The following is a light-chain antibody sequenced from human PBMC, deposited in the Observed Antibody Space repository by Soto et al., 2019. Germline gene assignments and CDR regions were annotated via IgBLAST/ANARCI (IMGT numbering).Light chain of an antibody. CDR2: GAS. CDR1: QSIRDT. Sequence: EIVMTQSPATLSVSPAGRVALPWRASQSIRDTVAWYQQTPGQAPRLLIYGASTRATGIPARFRGSGSGTEFTLTITSLQSEDFEVYYCQQRSNWPVTVGQGTRLDIK. CDR3: QQRSNWPVT. V-gene: IGKV3-15*01. J-gene: IGKJ5*01.